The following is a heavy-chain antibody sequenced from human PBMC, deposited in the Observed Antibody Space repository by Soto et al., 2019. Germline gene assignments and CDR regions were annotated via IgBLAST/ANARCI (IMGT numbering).Heavy chain of an antibody. CDR3: AIDQGGYMVSGMDV. J-gene: IGHJ6*02. Sequence: QVQLVQSRAEVKKPGASVNVSCNASGYTFTDYYIYWLRQAPGHGLEWMGWINPNSGATNYAHNFQGRVTMTRDTSVRAAYMVLSRLSSDDTAVYYCAIDQGGYMVSGMDVWGQGTTVTVSS. CDR2: INPNSGAT. CDR1: GYTFTDYY. D-gene: IGHD2-2*02. V-gene: IGHV1-2*02.